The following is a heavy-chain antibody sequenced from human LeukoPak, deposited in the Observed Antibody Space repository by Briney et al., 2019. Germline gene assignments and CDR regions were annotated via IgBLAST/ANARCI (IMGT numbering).Heavy chain of an antibody. V-gene: IGHV1-69*05. D-gene: IGHD4-23*01. Sequence: ASVKVSSKASGGTFSSYAISWVRQAPGQGLEWMGGIIPIFGTANYAQKFQGRVTITTDESTSTAYMELSSLRSEDTAVYYCATRGGNSEGALDYWGQGTLVTVSS. CDR1: GGTFSSYA. J-gene: IGHJ4*02. CDR3: ATRGGNSEGALDY. CDR2: IIPIFGTA.